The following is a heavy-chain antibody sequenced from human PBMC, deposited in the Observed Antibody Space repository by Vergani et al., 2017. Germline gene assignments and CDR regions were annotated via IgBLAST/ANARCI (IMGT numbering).Heavy chain of an antibody. V-gene: IGHV3-49*04. CDR3: TRDRESPYYDFWSGFYTPFDY. J-gene: IGHJ4*02. D-gene: IGHD3-3*01. CDR2: IRSKAYGGTT. CDR1: GFTFGDYA. Sequence: EVQLVESGGGLVKPGGSLRLSCTASGFTFGDYAMSWVRQAPGKGLEWVGFIRSKAYGGTTEYAASVKGRFTISRDDSKSIAYLQMNSLKTEDTAVYYCTRDRESPYYDFWSGFYTPFDYWGQGTLVTVSS.